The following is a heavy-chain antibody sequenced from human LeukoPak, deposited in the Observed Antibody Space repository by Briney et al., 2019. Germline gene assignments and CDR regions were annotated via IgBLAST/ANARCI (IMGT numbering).Heavy chain of an antibody. V-gene: IGHV3-7*01. CDR2: INEDGGGR. J-gene: IGHJ6*04. CDR3: ATRLCSIAACRASSYKCMDV. Sequence: GGSLRLSCAASGFTFTSYWMTWVRQALGKGLEWVANINEDGGGRYDVDTVKGRFTSSRDNAENSMHLQMNTLRAEDTAVYYCATRLCSIAACRASSYKCMDVWGKGTTVTVSS. D-gene: IGHD2-2*01. CDR1: GFTFTSYW.